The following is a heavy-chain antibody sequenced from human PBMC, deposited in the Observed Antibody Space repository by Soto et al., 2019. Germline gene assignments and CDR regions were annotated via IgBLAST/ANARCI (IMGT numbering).Heavy chain of an antibody. D-gene: IGHD2-8*01. J-gene: IGHJ4*02. CDR3: ARDINGADYSDY. V-gene: IGHV3-21*01. CDR1: GFTFSSYS. Sequence: TGGSLRLSCAASGFTFSSYSMNWVRQAPGKGLEWVSSISSSSSYIYYADSVKGRFTISRDNAKNSLYLQMNSLRAEDTAVYYCARDINGADYSDYWGQGTLVTSPQ. CDR2: ISSSSSYI.